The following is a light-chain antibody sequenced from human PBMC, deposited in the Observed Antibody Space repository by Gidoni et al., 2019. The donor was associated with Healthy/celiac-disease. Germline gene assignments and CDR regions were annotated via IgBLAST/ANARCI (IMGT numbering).Light chain of an antibody. J-gene: IGKJ1*01. V-gene: IGKV3-20*01. CDR1: QSVSSSY. CDR3: QQYGSSPLWT. Sequence: EIVLPQSPGTLSLSPGARPTLSCRATQSVSSSYLAWYQQKPGQAPRLLIYGASSRATGIPDRFSGSGSGTDFTLTISRLEPEDFAVYYCQQYGSSPLWTFGQGTKVEIK. CDR2: GAS.